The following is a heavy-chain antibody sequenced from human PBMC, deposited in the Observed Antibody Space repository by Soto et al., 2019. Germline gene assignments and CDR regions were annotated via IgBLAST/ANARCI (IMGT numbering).Heavy chain of an antibody. D-gene: IGHD4-4*01. Sequence: GGSLRLSCAASGFPFSNYGMHWVRQAPGKGLEWMAVISFDGHDQDYADSVKGRFTISRDNSKSTLYLQMNSLRAEDTAVYYCAKVPDYSNYWDYWGQGTLVTVSS. CDR2: ISFDGHDQ. CDR3: AKVPDYSNYWDY. V-gene: IGHV3-30*18. CDR1: GFPFSNYG. J-gene: IGHJ4*02.